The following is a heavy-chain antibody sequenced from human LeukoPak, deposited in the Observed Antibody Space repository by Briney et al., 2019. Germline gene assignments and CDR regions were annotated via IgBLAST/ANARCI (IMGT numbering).Heavy chain of an antibody. CDR3: ARIREWFDAFDI. CDR1: GGSISSYY. D-gene: IGHD3-3*01. V-gene: IGHV4-59*01. CDR2: IYYSGST. Sequence: SETLSLTCTVSGGSISSYYWSWIRQPPGKGLEWIGYIYYSGSTNYNPSLKSRVTISVDTSKNQFSLKLSSVTAADTAVYYCARIREWFDAFDIWGQGTMVTVSS. J-gene: IGHJ3*02.